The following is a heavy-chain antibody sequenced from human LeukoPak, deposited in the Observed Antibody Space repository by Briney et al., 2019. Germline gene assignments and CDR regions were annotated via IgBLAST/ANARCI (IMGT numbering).Heavy chain of an antibody. V-gene: IGHV3-21*01. J-gene: IGHJ4*02. CDR3: AREERFLEWLSNSGNDY. CDR2: ISSSSSYI. D-gene: IGHD3-3*01. CDR1: GCIFSSYS. Sequence: PGWSLRLSCAASGCIFSSYSMNWVRQAPGKGLEWVSSISSSSSYIYYADSVKGRFTISRDNAKNSLYLQMNSLRAEDTAVYYCAREERFLEWLSNSGNDYWGQGTLVTVSS.